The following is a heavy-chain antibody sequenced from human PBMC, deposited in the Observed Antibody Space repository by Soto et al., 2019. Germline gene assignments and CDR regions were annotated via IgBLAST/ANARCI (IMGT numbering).Heavy chain of an antibody. CDR1: GGTFSSYT. V-gene: IGHV1-69*02. CDR2: IIPILGIA. CDR3: ATEGDYGSGSYCYYYYYYVDV. Sequence: QVQLVQSGAEVKKPGSSVKVSCKASGGTFSSYTISWVRQAPGQGLEWMGRIIPILGIANYAQKFQGRVTITADKSTSTAYMELSSLRSEDTAVYYCATEGDYGSGSYCYYYYYYVDVWGKGTTVTVSS. J-gene: IGHJ6*03. D-gene: IGHD3-10*01.